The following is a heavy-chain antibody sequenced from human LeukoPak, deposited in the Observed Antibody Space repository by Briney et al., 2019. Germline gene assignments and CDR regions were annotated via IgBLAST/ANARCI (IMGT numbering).Heavy chain of an antibody. Sequence: ASVKVSCKASGYTFTGYYMHWVRQAPGQGLEWMGWINPNSGGTNYAQKFQGRVTMTRDTSISTAYMELSRLRSDDTAVYYCARGGYSYGLLGAFDIWGQGTMVTVSS. J-gene: IGHJ3*02. CDR2: INPNSGGT. V-gene: IGHV1-2*02. CDR3: ARGGYSYGLLGAFDI. D-gene: IGHD5-18*01. CDR1: GYTFTGYY.